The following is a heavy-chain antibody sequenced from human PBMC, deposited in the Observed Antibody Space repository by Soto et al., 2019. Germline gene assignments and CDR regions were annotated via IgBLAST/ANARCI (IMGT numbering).Heavy chain of an antibody. Sequence: EVLLVDSGGGLVQPGGSLKLSCAASGFSFSASAIHWVRQAPGKGLEWVGRIRDKANDYATRYAESVRGRFTISRDESKSTAYLQMNSLKTEDTAVYYCTSPDETVWGKYDYWGQGTLVSVSS. CDR2: IRDKANDYAT. CDR3: TSPDETVWGKYDY. J-gene: IGHJ4*02. V-gene: IGHV3-73*01. D-gene: IGHD3-16*01. CDR1: GFSFSASA.